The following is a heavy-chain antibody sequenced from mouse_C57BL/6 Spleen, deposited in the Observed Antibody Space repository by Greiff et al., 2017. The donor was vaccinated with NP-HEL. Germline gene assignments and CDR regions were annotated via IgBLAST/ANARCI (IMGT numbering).Heavy chain of an antibody. CDR1: GYTFTSYW. CDR3: AVTPWDDRFAY. V-gene: IGHV1-74*01. J-gene: IGHJ3*01. D-gene: IGHD4-1*01. CDR2: IHPADSDT. Sequence: QVQLQQPGAELVKPGASVKVSCKASGYTFTSYWMHWVKQRPGQGLEWIGRIHPADSDTNYNQKFKGKATLTVDKSSSTAYMQLSSLTSEDSAVYYCAVTPWDDRFAYWGQGTLVTVAA.